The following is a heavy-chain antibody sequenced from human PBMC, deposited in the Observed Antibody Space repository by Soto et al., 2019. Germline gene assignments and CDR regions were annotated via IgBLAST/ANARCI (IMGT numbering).Heavy chain of an antibody. CDR3: ARHWARWYGGLFDY. J-gene: IGHJ4*02. D-gene: IGHD6-13*01. V-gene: IGHV4-59*08. CDR1: GGSISGYF. CDR2: IYYSGST. Sequence: QVQLQESGPGLVKPSETLSLTCTVSGGSISGYFWSWIRQPPGKGLEWIGYIYYSGSTNYNPSLKSRVTISVDTSKNQFSLNLSSVTAADTAVYYCARHWARWYGGLFDYWGQGTLVTVSS.